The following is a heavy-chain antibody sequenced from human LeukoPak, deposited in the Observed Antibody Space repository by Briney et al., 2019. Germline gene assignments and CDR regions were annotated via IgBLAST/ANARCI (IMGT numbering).Heavy chain of an antibody. CDR1: GFTFSSYW. Sequence: PGGSLRLSCTASGFTFSSYWMSWVRQSPGKGLEWVSVIYSGGSTYYADSVKGRFTISRDNSKNTLYLQMNSLRAEDTAVYYCARTPEWYYYDSSGAFYFDYWGQGTLVTVSS. CDR2: IYSGGST. J-gene: IGHJ4*02. CDR3: ARTPEWYYYDSSGAFYFDY. D-gene: IGHD3-22*01. V-gene: IGHV3-53*01.